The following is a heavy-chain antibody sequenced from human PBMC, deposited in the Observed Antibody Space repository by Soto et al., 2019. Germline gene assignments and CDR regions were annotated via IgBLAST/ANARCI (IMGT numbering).Heavy chain of an antibody. V-gene: IGHV4-39*07. D-gene: IGHD3-3*01. CDR3: ARGGLDDFWSGYLYHLDS. CDR2: IYYSGFT. CDR1: SGSISSSSYY. Sequence: SETLSLACTVSSGSISSSSYYWGWIRQPPGKGLEWIGYIYYSGFTYSNPSLKSRVTMSIDTSKNQFSLKLSSVTAADTAVYYCARGGLDDFWSGYLYHLDSWGLGTLVTVSS. J-gene: IGHJ4*02.